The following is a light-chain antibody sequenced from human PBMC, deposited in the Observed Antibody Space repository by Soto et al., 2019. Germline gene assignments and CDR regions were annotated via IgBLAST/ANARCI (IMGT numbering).Light chain of an antibody. CDR3: QQYNSYSPT. CDR1: HNIERW. Sequence: IQMTQSPSTLSASVGDRVTITCRASHNIERWMAWYQQKPGKAPKLLIYKASNLESGVPSRFSGSGSGTEFTLTISSLQPDDFATYYCQQYNSYSPTFGQGTKVDIK. V-gene: IGKV1-5*03. CDR2: KAS. J-gene: IGKJ1*01.